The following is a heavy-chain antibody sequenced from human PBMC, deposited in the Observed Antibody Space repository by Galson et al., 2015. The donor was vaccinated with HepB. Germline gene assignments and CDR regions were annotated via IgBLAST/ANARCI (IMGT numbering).Heavy chain of an antibody. D-gene: IGHD3-3*01. CDR2: IKQDGSEK. V-gene: IGHV3-7*03. CDR1: GFTFSSYW. Sequence: SLRLSCAASGFTFSSYWMSWVRQAPGKGLEWVANIKQDGSEKYYVDSVKGRFTISRDNAKNSLYLQMNSLRAEDTAVYYCARVGESYDFWSGYPDYWGQGTLVTVSS. J-gene: IGHJ4*02. CDR3: ARVGESYDFWSGYPDY.